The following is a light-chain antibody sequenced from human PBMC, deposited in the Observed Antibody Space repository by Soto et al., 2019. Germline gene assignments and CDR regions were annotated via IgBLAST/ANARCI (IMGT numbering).Light chain of an antibody. CDR1: QNVSNW. Sequence: DVEMTQSPSTLPTSIGDRVTINCRASQNVSNWLAWYQQKPGKAPKLLIYKASRLESGVPSRFSASGSGTDFTLTINSLQSDECATYFCQQYSKESTFGQGTKLEIK. CDR2: KAS. J-gene: IGKJ2*01. CDR3: QQYSKEST. V-gene: IGKV1-5*03.